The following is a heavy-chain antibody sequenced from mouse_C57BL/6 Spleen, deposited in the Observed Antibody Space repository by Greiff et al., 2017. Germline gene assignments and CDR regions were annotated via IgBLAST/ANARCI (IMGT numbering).Heavy chain of an antibody. V-gene: IGHV2-5*01. D-gene: IGHD2-3*01. J-gene: IGHJ4*01. Sequence: QVQLQQSGPGLVQPSQSLSITCTVSGFSLTSYGVHWVRQSPGKGLEWLGVIWRGGSTDYNAAFMSRLSITKDNSKSQVFFKMNSRQADDTAIYYCAKRDGYYDYAMDYWGQGTSVTVAS. CDR2: IWRGGST. CDR1: GFSLTSYG. CDR3: AKRDGYYDYAMDY.